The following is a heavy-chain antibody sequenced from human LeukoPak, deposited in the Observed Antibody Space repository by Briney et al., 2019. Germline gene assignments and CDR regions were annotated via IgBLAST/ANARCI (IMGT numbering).Heavy chain of an antibody. CDR3: ARHANYGATDAFDI. J-gene: IGHJ3*02. CDR1: GYSISSGYY. CDR2: IYHSGST. V-gene: IGHV4-38-2*01. Sequence: SETLSLTCAVSGYSISSGYYWGWIRQPPGKGVEWIGSIYHSGSTYYNPSLKSRVTISVDTSKNQFSLKLSSVTAADTAVYYCARHANYGATDAFDIWGQGTMVTVSS. D-gene: IGHD4-17*01.